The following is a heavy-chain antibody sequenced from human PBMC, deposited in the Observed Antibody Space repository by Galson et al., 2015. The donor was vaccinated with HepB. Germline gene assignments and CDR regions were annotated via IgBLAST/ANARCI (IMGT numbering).Heavy chain of an antibody. V-gene: IGHV1-18*01. CDR3: ARPTKAYCSGGSCSPFDY. D-gene: IGHD2-15*01. CDR1: GYTFTSYG. J-gene: IGHJ4*02. Sequence: SVKVSCKASGYTFTSYGISWVRQAPGQGLEWMGWISAYNGNTNYAQKLQGRVTMTTDTSTSTAYMELRSLRSDDTAVYYCARPTKAYCSGGSCSPFDYWGQGTLVTVSS. CDR2: ISAYNGNT.